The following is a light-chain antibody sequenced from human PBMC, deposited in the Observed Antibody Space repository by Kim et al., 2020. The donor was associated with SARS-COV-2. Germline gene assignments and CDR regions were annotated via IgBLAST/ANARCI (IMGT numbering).Light chain of an antibody. CDR3: QQYGSSPLT. V-gene: IGKV3-20*01. CDR2: GTS. J-gene: IGKJ4*01. Sequence: EIVLTHSPGTLSLSPGERATLSCRASQSVTSTYLAWYQQYPGQAPRLLIYGTSSRATGIPDRFSGSGSGTDFTLTISRLEPEDSAVYYCQQYGSSPLTFGGGTKVDIK. CDR1: QSVTSTY.